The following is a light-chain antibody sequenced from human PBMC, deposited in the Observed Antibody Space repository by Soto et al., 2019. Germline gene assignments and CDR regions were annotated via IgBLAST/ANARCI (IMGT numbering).Light chain of an antibody. CDR1: SSDVGAYNY. CDR3: QSYDSTLSARYV. J-gene: IGLJ1*01. V-gene: IGLV2-14*01. CDR2: EVS. Sequence: QSALTQPASVSGSPGQSITISYTGTSSDVGAYNYVSWYQQHPGKAPKLMIYEVSNRPSGVSNRFSGSKSGNTASLTISGLQAEDEADYYCQSYDSTLSARYVFGTGTKVTVL.